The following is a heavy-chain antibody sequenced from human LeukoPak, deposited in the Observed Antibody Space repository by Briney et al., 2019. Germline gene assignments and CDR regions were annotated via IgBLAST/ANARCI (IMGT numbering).Heavy chain of an antibody. CDR2: IYTSGST. V-gene: IGHV4-61*02. Sequence: PSETLSLTCTVSGGSISSGSYYWSWIRQPAGKGLEGMGRIYTSGSTNYNPSVKSRVTISVATSKTPLSLKLSSVTAADTAVYYCARGVQLERLPATQFDYWGQGTLVTVSS. J-gene: IGHJ4*02. D-gene: IGHD1-1*01. CDR3: ARGVQLERLPATQFDY. CDR1: GGSISSGSYY.